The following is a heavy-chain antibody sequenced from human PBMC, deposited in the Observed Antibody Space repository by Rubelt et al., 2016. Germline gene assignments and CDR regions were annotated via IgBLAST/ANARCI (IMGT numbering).Heavy chain of an antibody. CDR2: IRVNDGVT. Sequence: EVQLVESGGDLVRPGGSLRLSCAASGYTFSDYSMNWVRQAPGKGLEWVSYIRVNDGVTYYADSVKGRFAISTDKAKNSLYLRMDRLKDEDAAVYYCAGDRQWALDYWGQGTLVTVSS. D-gene: IGHD1-26*01. J-gene: IGHJ4*02. V-gene: IGHV3-48*02. CDR3: AGDRQWALDY. CDR1: GYTFSDYS.